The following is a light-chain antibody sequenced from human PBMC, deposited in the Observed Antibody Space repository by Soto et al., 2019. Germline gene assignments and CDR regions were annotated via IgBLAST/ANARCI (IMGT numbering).Light chain of an antibody. CDR1: SIDVGGYNY. J-gene: IGLJ1*01. CDR2: DVS. CDR3: CSYAGSYTFNV. Sequence: QSVLTQPRSVSGSPGQSVTISCTGTSIDVGGYNYVSWYQQHPGKAPKLMIYDVSKRPSGVPDRFSGSKSGNTASLTISGLQAEDEADYYCCSYAGSYTFNVFXTGTKLTVL. V-gene: IGLV2-11*01.